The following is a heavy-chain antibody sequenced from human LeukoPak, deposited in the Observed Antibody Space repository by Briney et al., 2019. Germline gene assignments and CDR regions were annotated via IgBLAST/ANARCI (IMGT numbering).Heavy chain of an antibody. CDR2: INAGNGNT. Sequence: GGSLRLSCAASGYTFTSYAMHWVRQAPGQRLEWMGWINAGNGNTKYSQEFQGRVTITRDTSASTAYMELSSLRSEDMAVYYCARERYYYGSGSYSPLDPWGQGTLVTVSS. J-gene: IGHJ5*02. CDR3: ARERYYYGSGSYSPLDP. V-gene: IGHV1-3*03. CDR1: GYTFTSYA. D-gene: IGHD3-10*01.